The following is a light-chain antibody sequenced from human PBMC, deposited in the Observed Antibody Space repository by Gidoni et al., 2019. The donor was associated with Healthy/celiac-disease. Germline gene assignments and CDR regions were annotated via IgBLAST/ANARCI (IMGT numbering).Light chain of an antibody. Sequence: DIQMTQSPSTLSASVGDRVTITCRASQSISSWLDWYQQKPGKAPKLLIYKASSLESGVPSRFSGSGSGTEFTLTISSLQPDDFATYYCQQYNSYSHTFGQXTKLEIK. CDR2: KAS. CDR3: QQYNSYSHT. J-gene: IGKJ2*01. CDR1: QSISSW. V-gene: IGKV1-5*03.